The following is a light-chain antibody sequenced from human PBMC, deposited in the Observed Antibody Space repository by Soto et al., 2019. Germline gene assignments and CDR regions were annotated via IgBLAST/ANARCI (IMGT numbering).Light chain of an antibody. CDR1: QGIRTD. Sequence: AIPMTQSPSSLSASVGDRVTITCRASQGIRTDLGWYQQKPGKAPKLLIYAASSLQSGVPSRFSGSGSGTDFTLTISSLQPEAFATYYCLQDYNYPWTFGQGTKVEIK. CDR3: LQDYNYPWT. J-gene: IGKJ1*01. CDR2: AAS. V-gene: IGKV1-6*01.